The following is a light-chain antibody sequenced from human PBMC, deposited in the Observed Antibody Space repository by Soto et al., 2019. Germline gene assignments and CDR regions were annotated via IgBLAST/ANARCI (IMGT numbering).Light chain of an antibody. Sequence: EIILTQSPDTLSLSPGERATLSCRASQTVSSNYLAWCQQRPGQAPRLLIYGASTRAAGIPDRFSGSGSGTEFTLTISSLQSEDFAVYYCQHYNHWPYTFGQGTQLEIK. CDR2: GAS. CDR1: QTVSSN. CDR3: QHYNHWPYT. V-gene: IGKV3D-15*01. J-gene: IGKJ2*01.